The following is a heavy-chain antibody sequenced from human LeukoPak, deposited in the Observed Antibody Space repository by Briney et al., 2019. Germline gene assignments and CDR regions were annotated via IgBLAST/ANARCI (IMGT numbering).Heavy chain of an antibody. CDR2: ISTGSTYI. Sequence: PGGSLRLSCAASGFTFSSYIMNWVRQAPGKGLEWVSSISTGSTYIYYADSVKGRFTISRDNAKNSLYLQMNSLRAEDTAVYYCARGTGDDYWGQGTLVTVPS. D-gene: IGHD7-27*01. CDR3: ARGTGDDY. V-gene: IGHV3-21*01. CDR1: GFTFSSYI. J-gene: IGHJ4*02.